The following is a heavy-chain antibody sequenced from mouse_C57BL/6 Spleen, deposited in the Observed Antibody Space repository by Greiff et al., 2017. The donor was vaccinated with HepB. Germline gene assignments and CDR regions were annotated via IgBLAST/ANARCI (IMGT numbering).Heavy chain of an antibody. V-gene: IGHV1-82*01. CDR3: ARLLTTEAMDY. CDR2: IYPGDGDT. CDR1: GYAFSSSW. Sequence: VQLQQSGPELVKPGASVKISCKASGYAFSSSWMNWVKQRPGKGLEWIGRIYPGDGDTNYNGKFKGKATLTADKSSSTAYMQLSSLTSEDSAVYFCARLLTTEAMDYWGQGTSVTVSS. J-gene: IGHJ4*01. D-gene: IGHD1-1*01.